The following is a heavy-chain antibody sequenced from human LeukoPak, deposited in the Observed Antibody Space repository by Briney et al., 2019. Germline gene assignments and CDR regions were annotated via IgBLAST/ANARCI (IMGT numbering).Heavy chain of an antibody. J-gene: IGHJ3*02. V-gene: IGHV1-8*01. CDR1: GYTFTSYD. CDR3: TRKSSSGSGWNAFDI. D-gene: IGHD6-25*01. CDR2: MNPNSGNT. Sequence: ASVKVSCKASGYTFTSYDINWVRQATGQGLEWMGWMNPNSGNTGYAQKFQGRVTMTRNTSVSTAYMELSSLRSEDTAFYYCTRKSSSGSGWNAFDIWGQGTMVTVSS.